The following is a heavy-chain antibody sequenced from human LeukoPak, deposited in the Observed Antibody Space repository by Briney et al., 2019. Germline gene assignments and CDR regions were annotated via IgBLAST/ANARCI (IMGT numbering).Heavy chain of an antibody. CDR1: GFTFSSYA. V-gene: IGHV3-30-3*01. CDR2: ISYDGSNK. CDR3: AGGRGMATTRPLDY. J-gene: IGHJ4*02. Sequence: GGSLRLSCAASGFTFSSYAMHWVRQAPGKGLEWVAVISYDGSNKYYADSVKGRFTISRDNSKNTLYVQMNSLRAEDTAVYYCAGGRGMATTRPLDYWGQGTLVTVSS. D-gene: IGHD5-24*01.